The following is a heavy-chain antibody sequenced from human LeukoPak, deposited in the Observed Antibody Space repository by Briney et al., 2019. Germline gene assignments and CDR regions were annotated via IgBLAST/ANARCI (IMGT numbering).Heavy chain of an antibody. Sequence: PGGSLRLSCAASGFTFRSYSMKWVRPAPGKGLEWVSSISTSSNYIYYADSVRGRFTISRDNAKNSLYLQMNSLRAEDTAVYYCARDVSRVVPAARYFDYWGQGTLVTVSS. J-gene: IGHJ4*02. V-gene: IGHV3-21*01. CDR3: ARDVSRVVPAARYFDY. CDR1: GFTFRSYS. CDR2: ISTSSNYI. D-gene: IGHD2-2*01.